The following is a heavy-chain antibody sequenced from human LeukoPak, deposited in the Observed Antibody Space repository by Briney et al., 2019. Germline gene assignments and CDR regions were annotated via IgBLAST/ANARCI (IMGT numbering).Heavy chain of an antibody. CDR1: GFTFSDYD. J-gene: IGHJ4*02. V-gene: IGHV3-11*01. Sequence: GGSLRLSCAASGFTFSDYDMSWVRQAPGKGLEWVSYISSSGSSIYYADSVKGRFTISRDNAKNSLYLQMNSLRAEDTAVYYCARFLENTDYYDSSGYYYFDYWGQGTLVTVSS. CDR2: ISSSGSSI. CDR3: ARFLENTDYYDSSGYYYFDY. D-gene: IGHD3-22*01.